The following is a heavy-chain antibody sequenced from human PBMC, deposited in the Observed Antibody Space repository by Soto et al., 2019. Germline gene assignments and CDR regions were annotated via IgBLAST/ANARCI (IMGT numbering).Heavy chain of an antibody. CDR2: ISYDGSNK. D-gene: IGHD5-12*01. CDR1: GLTFSSYA. V-gene: IGHV3-30-3*01. J-gene: IGHJ4*02. CDR3: ARDGYSGYDNSDY. Sequence: QVQLVESGGGVVQPGRSLRLSCAASGLTFSSYAMHWVRQAPGKGLEWVAVISYDGSNKYYADSVKGRFTISRDNSKNTLYLQMNSLRAEDTAVYYCARDGYSGYDNSDYWGQGTLVTVSS.